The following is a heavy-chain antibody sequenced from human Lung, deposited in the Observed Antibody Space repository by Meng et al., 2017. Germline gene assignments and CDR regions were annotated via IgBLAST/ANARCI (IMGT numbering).Heavy chain of an antibody. CDR1: GGSFSDYY. J-gene: IGHJ4*02. D-gene: IGHD4-11*01. V-gene: IGHV4-34*02. Sequence: QVMHKSWVQGLLKPPLPLSLTSVVPGGSFSDYYWSWIRQPPGKGLEWIGEINHSGSTNYNPSLESRATISVDTSQNNLSLKLSSVTAADSAVYYCARGPTTMAHDFDYWGQGTLVTVSS. CDR3: ARGPTTMAHDFDY. CDR2: INHSGST.